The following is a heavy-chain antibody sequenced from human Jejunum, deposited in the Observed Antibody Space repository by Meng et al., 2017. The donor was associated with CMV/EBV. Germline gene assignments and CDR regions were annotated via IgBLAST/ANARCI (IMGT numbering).Heavy chain of an antibody. CDR3: ARAHNDYSINS. J-gene: IGHJ5*02. CDR2: IYYSGTT. V-gene: IGHV4-59*01. D-gene: IGHD4-11*01. Sequence: SGGSISTYYWNWIRPPPGKGGKGLEWIGYIYYSGTTYYNPSLKSRVTISVDTAKNQFSLKLNSVTAADTAVYFCARAHNDYSINSWGQGTLVTVSS. CDR1: GGSISTYY.